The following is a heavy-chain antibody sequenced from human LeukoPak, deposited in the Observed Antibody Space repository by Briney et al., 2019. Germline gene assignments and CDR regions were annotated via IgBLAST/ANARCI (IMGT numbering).Heavy chain of an antibody. CDR1: GFTFTMYA. J-gene: IGHJ4*02. Sequence: GSLRLSCAASGFTFTMYAMTWVRQAPGKGLEWVSTISGNGADTYYADSVKGRSTISRDFSKNTIFLHVDNLRPEDTARYYCAKSGDIEGALYNQFFDFWGQGSLVTVSS. D-gene: IGHD2-2*02. CDR3: AKSGDIEGALYNQFFDF. CDR2: ISGNGADT. V-gene: IGHV3-23*01.